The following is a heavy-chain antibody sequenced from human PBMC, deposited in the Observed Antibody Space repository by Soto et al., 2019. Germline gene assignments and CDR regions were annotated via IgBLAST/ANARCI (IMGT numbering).Heavy chain of an antibody. D-gene: IGHD3-10*01. V-gene: IGHV1-18*01. J-gene: IGHJ6*02. CDR3: ARASYYYGSGIYSPHRFYGMDV. CDR2: ISDYNGNT. Sequence: QAQLVQSGVEVKKAGASVKVSCKASGYTFSSYGISWARQAPGQGLEWMGWISDYNGNTQYAQKFQGRVFMTNDTATRTAYMALRGLSSDNSAVYFCARASYYYGSGIYSPHRFYGMDVWGQGTTVTVSS. CDR1: GYTFSSYG.